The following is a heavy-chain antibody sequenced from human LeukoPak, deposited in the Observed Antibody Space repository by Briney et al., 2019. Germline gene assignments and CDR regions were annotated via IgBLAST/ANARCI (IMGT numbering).Heavy chain of an antibody. V-gene: IGHV4-38-2*01. J-gene: IGHJ4*02. Sequence: PSETLSLTCAVSGFSISSGYYWVWIRQPPGKGLEWIGTIYHSGATFHNLCLKSRVTISVDTSMNQFSLKLNYVTATDTAVYFCARGVTALRRFDYWGQGTLVTVS. CDR1: GFSISSGYY. CDR2: IYHSGAT. CDR3: ARGVTALRRFDY. D-gene: IGHD2-21*02.